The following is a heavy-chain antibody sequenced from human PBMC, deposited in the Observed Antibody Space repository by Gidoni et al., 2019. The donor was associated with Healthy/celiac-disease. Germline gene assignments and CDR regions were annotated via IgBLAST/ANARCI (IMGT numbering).Heavy chain of an antibody. J-gene: IGHJ6*02. D-gene: IGHD3-16*01. CDR3: ARHGGVLPYYYGMDV. CDR1: GGSISSSSYY. CDR2: IYYSGST. Sequence: QLQLQESGPGLVKPSETLSLTCTVSGGSISSSSYYWGWIRQPPGKGLEWIGSIYYSGSTYYNPSLKSRVTISVDTSKNQFSLKLSSVTAADTAVYYCARHGGVLPYYYGMDVWGQGTTVTVSS. V-gene: IGHV4-39*01.